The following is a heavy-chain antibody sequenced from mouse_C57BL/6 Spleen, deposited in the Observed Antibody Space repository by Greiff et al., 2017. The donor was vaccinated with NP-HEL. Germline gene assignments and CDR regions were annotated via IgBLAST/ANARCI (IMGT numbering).Heavy chain of an antibody. J-gene: IGHJ2*01. CDR2: INPNNGGT. V-gene: IGHV1-22*01. CDR1: GYTFTDYN. Sequence: EVQLQQSGPELVRPGASVKMSCKASGYTFTDYNMHWVKQSHGKSLEWIGYINPNNGGTSYNQKFKGKATLTVNKSSSTAYMELRSLTSEDSAVYYCARVITTVVDYWGQGTTLTVSS. D-gene: IGHD1-1*01. CDR3: ARVITTVVDY.